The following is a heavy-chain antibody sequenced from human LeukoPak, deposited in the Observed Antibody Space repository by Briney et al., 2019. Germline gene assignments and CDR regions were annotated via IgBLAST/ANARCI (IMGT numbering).Heavy chain of an antibody. CDR2: ISGGGGNT. J-gene: IGHJ4*02. CDR1: GFTFSDYA. CDR3: ARVRYYYDSSGYYCVLSFDY. D-gene: IGHD3-22*01. V-gene: IGHV3-23*01. Sequence: GGSLRLSCAASGFTFSDYAMNWLRQAPGKGLEWVSGISGGGGNTYYADSVKGRFTISRDNAKNSLYLQMNSLRAEDTAVYYCARVRYYYDSSGYYCVLSFDYWGQGTLVTVSS.